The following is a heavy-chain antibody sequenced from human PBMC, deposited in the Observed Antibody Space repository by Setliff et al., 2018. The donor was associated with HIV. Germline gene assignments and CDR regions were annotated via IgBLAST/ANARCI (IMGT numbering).Heavy chain of an antibody. CDR1: SYY. CDR3: AKDMNRGGYSDSSPHDF. J-gene: IGHJ4*02. V-gene: IGHV1-46*01. D-gene: IGHD3-22*01. CDR2: INPSSGST. Sequence: SYYMHWVRQAPGQGLEWMGIINPSSGSTSYTQMFRGRVTMTRDTSTSTVYMELSGLRSEDTAVYYCAKDMNRGGYSDSSPHDFWGQGTLVTVSS.